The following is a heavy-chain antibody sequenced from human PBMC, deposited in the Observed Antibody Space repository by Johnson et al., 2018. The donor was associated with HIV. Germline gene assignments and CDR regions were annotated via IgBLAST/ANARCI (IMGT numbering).Heavy chain of an antibody. J-gene: IGHJ3*02. CDR3: AKDHTMIVWGGAFDI. V-gene: IGHV3-30*04. D-gene: IGHD3-22*01. CDR1: GFSFSSYA. CDR2: MSYDGTNK. Sequence: VQLVESGGGVVQPGRSLRLSCAASGFSFSSYAFHWVRQAPGKGLEWVAVMSYDGTNKYYADSVKGRFTISRDNSKRTRYLQMNSLRAEDTAVYYCAKDHTMIVWGGAFDIWGQGTMVTVSS.